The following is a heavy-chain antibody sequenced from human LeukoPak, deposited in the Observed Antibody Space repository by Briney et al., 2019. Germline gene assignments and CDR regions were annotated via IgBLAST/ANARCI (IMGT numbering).Heavy chain of an antibody. J-gene: IGHJ4*01. D-gene: IGHD6-19*01. Sequence: GGSLRLSCAASGFTFSSYEMNWVRQAPGKGLEWVSYISSSGSTTYYADSVRGRFTISRDNSQNTLYLQMNSLRVDDTALYFCARAGFYSGWYVVDFWGHGTLVTVSS. CDR2: ISSSGSTT. CDR1: GFTFSSYE. CDR3: ARAGFYSGWYVVDF. V-gene: IGHV3-48*03.